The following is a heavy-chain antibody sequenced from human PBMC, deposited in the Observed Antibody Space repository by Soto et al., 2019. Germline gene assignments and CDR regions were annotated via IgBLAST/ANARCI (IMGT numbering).Heavy chain of an antibody. Sequence: GGSLRLSCAASGFTFSGSAMHWVRQASGKGLEWVGRIRSKANSYATAYAASVKGRFTISRDDSKNTAYLQMNSLKTEDTAVYYCTAPYYYDSSGYYKIGFDYWGQGTLFTVSS. D-gene: IGHD3-22*01. CDR3: TAPYYYDSSGYYKIGFDY. J-gene: IGHJ4*02. CDR1: GFTFSGSA. V-gene: IGHV3-73*01. CDR2: IRSKANSYAT.